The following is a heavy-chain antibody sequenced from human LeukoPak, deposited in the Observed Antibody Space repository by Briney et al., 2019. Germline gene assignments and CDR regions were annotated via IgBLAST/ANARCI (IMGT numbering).Heavy chain of an antibody. V-gene: IGHV3-30*18. CDR2: ISYDGSNT. J-gene: IGHJ4*02. CDR3: AKDGQLGGSSWFTLYFDY. Sequence: GRSLRLSCTASRFSFRSYDMHWVRQAPGKGLEWVAVISYDGSNTYYTDSVKGRFTISRDNSKNTLYLQMNSLRPEDTAVYYCAKDGQLGGSSWFTLYFDYWGQGTLVTVSS. CDR1: RFSFRSYD. D-gene: IGHD6-13*01.